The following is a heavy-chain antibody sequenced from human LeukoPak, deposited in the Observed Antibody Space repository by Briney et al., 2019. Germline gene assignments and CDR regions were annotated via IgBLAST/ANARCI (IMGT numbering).Heavy chain of an antibody. CDR2: INSDGSST. V-gene: IGHV3-74*01. J-gene: IGHJ4*02. Sequence: PGGSLRLSCAASGFTFSSYWMHWVRQAPGKGLVWVSRINSDGSSTNYADSVTGRFTISRGNAENTLYLQMNSLRAEDTAVYYCARKAAGLTFDYWGQGTLVTVSS. CDR3: ARKAAGLTFDY. CDR1: GFTFSSYW. D-gene: IGHD6-13*01.